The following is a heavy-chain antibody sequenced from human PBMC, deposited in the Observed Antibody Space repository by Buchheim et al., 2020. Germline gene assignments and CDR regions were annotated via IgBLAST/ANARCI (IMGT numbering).Heavy chain of an antibody. J-gene: IGHJ6*02. CDR3: ARDHRQLVSYYYGMDV. D-gene: IGHD6-6*01. V-gene: IGHV3-30-3*01. CDR1: GFTFSSYV. Sequence: QVQLVESGGGVVQPGRSLRLSCAASGFTFSSYVMYWVRQAPGKGLEWVAVISYDGSNKYYADSVKGRFTISRDNSTNTLYLQMNSLRGEETAVYYCARDHRQLVSYYYGMDVWGQGTT. CDR2: ISYDGSNK.